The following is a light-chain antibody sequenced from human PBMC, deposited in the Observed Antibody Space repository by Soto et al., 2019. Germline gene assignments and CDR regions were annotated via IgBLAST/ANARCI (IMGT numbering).Light chain of an antibody. CDR2: DAS. CDR1: QSISSY. Sequence: EIVLTQSPATLSLSPGEGATLSCRASQSISSYLAWYQQKPGQAPRLLIYDASNRATGIPARFSGSVSGTDFTLTISSLEPEDFAVYYCQQRSNWLSWTFGQGTKVEIK. V-gene: IGKV3-11*01. CDR3: QQRSNWLSWT. J-gene: IGKJ1*01.